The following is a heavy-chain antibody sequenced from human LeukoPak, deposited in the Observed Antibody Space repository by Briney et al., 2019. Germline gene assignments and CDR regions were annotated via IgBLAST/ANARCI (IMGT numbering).Heavy chain of an antibody. CDR2: IGPNSGGT. D-gene: IGHD6-19*01. CDR3: ARDLAVAGKGDY. Sequence: ASVKVSCKASGYTSTGYYMHWVRQAPGQGLEWMGWIGPNSGGTNYAQKFQGRVTMTRDTSISTAYMELSRLRSDDTAVYYCARDLAVAGKGDYWGQGTLVTVSS. CDR1: GYTSTGYY. V-gene: IGHV1-2*02. J-gene: IGHJ4*02.